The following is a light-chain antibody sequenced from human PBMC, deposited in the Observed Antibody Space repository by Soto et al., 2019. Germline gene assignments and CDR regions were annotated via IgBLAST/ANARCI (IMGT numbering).Light chain of an antibody. CDR3: QQYNNWPQT. CDR1: QSVSSN. CDR2: GAS. V-gene: IGKV3-15*01. Sequence: EIVMTPSAATLSMSPGERATLSCRASQSVSSNLAWYQQKPGQAPRLLIYGASTRATGIPARFSGSGSGTEFTLTISSLQSEDFAVYYCQQYNNWPQTFGQGTKVDIK. J-gene: IGKJ1*01.